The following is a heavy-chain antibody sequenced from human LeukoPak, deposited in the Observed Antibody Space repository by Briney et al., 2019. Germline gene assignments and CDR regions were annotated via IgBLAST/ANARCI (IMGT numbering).Heavy chain of an antibody. D-gene: IGHD3-22*01. CDR1: GYTFTSYY. J-gene: IGHJ4*02. Sequence: ASVKVSCKASGYTFTSYYMHWVRQAPGQGLEWMGIINPSGGSTSYAQKFQGRVTMTRDTSTSTVYMELSSLRSEDTAVYYCARDTACYYDSSGYYDYWGQGTLVTVSS. CDR3: ARDTACYYDSSGYYDY. CDR2: INPSGGST. V-gene: IGHV1-46*01.